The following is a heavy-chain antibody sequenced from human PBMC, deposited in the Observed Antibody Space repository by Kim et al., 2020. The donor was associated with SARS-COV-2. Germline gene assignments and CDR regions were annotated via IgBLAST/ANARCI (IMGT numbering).Heavy chain of an antibody. D-gene: IGHD5-12*01. V-gene: IGHV1-18*01. J-gene: IGHJ3*02. CDR3: ARGPYSGYANDALDI. Sequence: QKLQSRVTRTTDTSTNTAYMELRSLRSDDTAVYYCARGPYSGYANDALDIWGQGTMVTVSS.